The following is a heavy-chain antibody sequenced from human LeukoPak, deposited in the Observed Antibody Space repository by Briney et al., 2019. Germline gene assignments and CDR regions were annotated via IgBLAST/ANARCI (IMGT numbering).Heavy chain of an antibody. V-gene: IGHV3-30*03. CDR2: ISYDGSNK. D-gene: IGHD3-10*01. CDR1: GFTFSSYG. Sequence: GGSLRLSCAASGFTFSSYGMHWVRQAPGKGLEWVAVISYDGSNKYYADSVKGRFTISRDNSKNTLYLQMNSLRAEDTAVYYCARAWTRDFGFDYWGQGTLVTVSS. CDR3: ARAWTRDFGFDY. J-gene: IGHJ4*02.